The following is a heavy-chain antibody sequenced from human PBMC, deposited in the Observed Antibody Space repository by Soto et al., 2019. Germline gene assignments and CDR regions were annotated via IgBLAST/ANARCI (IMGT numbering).Heavy chain of an antibody. V-gene: IGHV3-21*01. D-gene: IGHD3-22*01. Sequence: GGSLRLSCVASGFTFRTYTMNWVRQAPGKGLEWVSGIRGFSPYTFYAESVKGRFTISRDNAKNSLYLQMNCVGVEDTAVYYCARGDYFERRFDYWGQGALVTVSS. CDR2: IRGFSPYT. CDR3: ARGDYFERRFDY. J-gene: IGHJ4*02. CDR1: GFTFRTYT.